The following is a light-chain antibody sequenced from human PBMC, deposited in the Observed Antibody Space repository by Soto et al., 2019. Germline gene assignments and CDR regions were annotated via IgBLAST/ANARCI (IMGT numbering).Light chain of an antibody. J-gene: IGKJ1*01. V-gene: IGKV1-5*01. Sequence: DIQMTQSPSTLSASVGDRVTITCRASQSISSWLAWYQQKPGKAPKLLIYDASRLESGVPSRFSGSGSGTEFTRTISSLQPDDFATYYCQQYNSYSWTFGQGTKVEIK. CDR2: DAS. CDR1: QSISSW. CDR3: QQYNSYSWT.